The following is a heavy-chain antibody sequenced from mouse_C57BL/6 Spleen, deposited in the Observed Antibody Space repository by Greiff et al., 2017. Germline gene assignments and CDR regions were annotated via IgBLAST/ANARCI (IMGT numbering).Heavy chain of an antibody. Sequence: QVQLQQPGAELVKPGASVKLSCKASGYTFTSYWMHWVKQRPGQGLEWIGMIHPNSGSTNYNEKFKSKATQTVDKSSSTAYMQLSSLTSEDSAVYYCARTGTGAMDYWGQGTSVTVSS. D-gene: IGHD4-1*01. CDR2: IHPNSGST. V-gene: IGHV1-64*01. CDR3: ARTGTGAMDY. CDR1: GYTFTSYW. J-gene: IGHJ4*01.